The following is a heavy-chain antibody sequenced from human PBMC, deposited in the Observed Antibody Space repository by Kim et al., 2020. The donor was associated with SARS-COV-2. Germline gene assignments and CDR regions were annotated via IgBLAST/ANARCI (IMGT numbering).Heavy chain of an antibody. CDR3: ARASQLRGWVWFDP. V-gene: IGHV4-31*03. CDR2: IYYSGST. J-gene: IGHJ5*02. CDR1: GGSISSGGYY. D-gene: IGHD1-26*01. Sequence: SETLSLTCTVSGGSISSGGYYWSWIRQHPGKGLEWIGYIYYSGSTYYNPSLKSRVTISVDTSKNQFSLKLSSVTAADTAVYYCARASQLRGWVWFDPWGQGTLVTVSS.